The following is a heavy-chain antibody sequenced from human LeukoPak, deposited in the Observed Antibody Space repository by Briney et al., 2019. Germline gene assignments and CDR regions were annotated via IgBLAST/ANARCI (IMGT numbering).Heavy chain of an antibody. Sequence: PSETLSLTCTVSGGSISSYSWSWIRQPPGKGLEWIGEINHSGSTNYNPSLKSRVTISVDTSKNQFSLKLSSVTAADTAVYYCARGQSRITIFGVVIPQLSHGMDVWGQGTTVTVSS. CDR2: INHSGST. J-gene: IGHJ6*02. CDR3: ARGQSRITIFGVVIPQLSHGMDV. D-gene: IGHD3-3*01. CDR1: GGSISSYS. V-gene: IGHV4-34*01.